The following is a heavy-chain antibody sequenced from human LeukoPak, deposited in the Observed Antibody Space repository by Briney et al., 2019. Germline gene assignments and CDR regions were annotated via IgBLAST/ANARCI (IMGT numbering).Heavy chain of an antibody. CDR3: ARDYFTFGGVIVAS. D-gene: IGHD3-16*02. CDR2: ISSSSSYI. CDR1: GFAFSSYS. V-gene: IGHV3-21*01. Sequence: GGSLRLSCAASGFAFSSYSMNLVRQAPGKGLEWVSSISSSSSYIYYADSVKGRFTISRDNAKNSLYLQMNSLRAEDTAVYYCARDYFTFGGVIVASWGQGTLVTVSS. J-gene: IGHJ5*02.